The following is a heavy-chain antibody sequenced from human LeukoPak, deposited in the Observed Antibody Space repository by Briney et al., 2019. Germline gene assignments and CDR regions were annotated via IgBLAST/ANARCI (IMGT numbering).Heavy chain of an antibody. Sequence: GRSLRLSCAASGFTFSSYGMHWVRQAPGKGLEWVAVISYDGSNKYYADSVKGRFTIPRDNSKNTLYLQMNSLRAEDTAVYYCARGSWGPHYWGQGTLVTVSS. D-gene: IGHD7-27*01. CDR2: ISYDGSNK. CDR1: GFTFSSYG. J-gene: IGHJ4*02. CDR3: ARGSWGPHY. V-gene: IGHV3-30*03.